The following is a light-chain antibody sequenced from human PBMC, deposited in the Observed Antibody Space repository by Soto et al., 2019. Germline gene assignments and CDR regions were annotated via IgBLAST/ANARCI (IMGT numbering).Light chain of an antibody. Sequence: QSALTQPASVSGSPGQSITISCTGTGSDYVSWYQQHPGKAPKLLIFDVSDRPSGVSNRFSGSKSGNTASLTISGLQAEDEADYYCCSDTASNVLFGGGTKVTVL. CDR3: CSDTASNVL. V-gene: IGLV2-14*03. J-gene: IGLJ2*01. CDR1: GSDY. CDR2: DVS.